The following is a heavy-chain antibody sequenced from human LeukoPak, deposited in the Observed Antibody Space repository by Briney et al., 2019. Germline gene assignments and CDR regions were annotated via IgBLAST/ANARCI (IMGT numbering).Heavy chain of an antibody. J-gene: IGHJ3*02. CDR1: GGSISSYY. V-gene: IGHV4-59*01. CDR3: ARDSPTTGYSSGWYEDDAFDI. Sequence: SETLSLTCTVSGGSISSYYWSWIRQPPGKGLEWIGYIYYSGSTNYNPSLKSRVTISVDTSKNQFSLKLSSVTAADTAVFYCARDSPTTGYSSGWYEDDAFDIWGQGTMVTVSS. CDR2: IYYSGST. D-gene: IGHD6-19*01.